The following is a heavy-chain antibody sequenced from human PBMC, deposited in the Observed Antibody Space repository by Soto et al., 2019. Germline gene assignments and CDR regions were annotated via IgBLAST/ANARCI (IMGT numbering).Heavy chain of an antibody. Sequence: PGGSLRLSCAASGYTFSDVAIHWVRQAPGKGLEWVGRIKGEADGGTTDYAAPVKGRITISRDHSKDKLYLQMNSLKTEDTAVYYCTTGLSNGYYNFDYWGQGTPVTVSS. D-gene: IGHD3-22*01. CDR3: TTGLSNGYYNFDY. V-gene: IGHV3-15*01. CDR2: IKGEADGGTT. CDR1: GYTFSDVA. J-gene: IGHJ4*02.